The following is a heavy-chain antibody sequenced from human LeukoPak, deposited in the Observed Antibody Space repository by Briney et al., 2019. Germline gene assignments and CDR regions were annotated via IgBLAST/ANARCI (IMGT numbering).Heavy chain of an antibody. V-gene: IGHV1-3*01. J-gene: IGHJ4*02. D-gene: IGHD2/OR15-2a*01. CDR1: GYTFTDYA. CDR2: INAGNGNL. CDR3: ARGVLSSRNKEYYFDY. Sequence: ASVKVSCKASGYTFTDYAMQWVRQAPGQRPEWMGWINAGNGNLKYSQKFQGRVTITRDASANTAYMELSSLRSEDTAVYYCARGVLSSRNKEYYFDYWGQGTLATVSS.